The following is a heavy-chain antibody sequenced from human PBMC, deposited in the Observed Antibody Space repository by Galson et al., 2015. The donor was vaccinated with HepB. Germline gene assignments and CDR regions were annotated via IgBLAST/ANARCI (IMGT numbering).Heavy chain of an antibody. J-gene: IGHJ3*02. V-gene: IGHV3-23*01. CDR3: AKGVLERPRGGFDI. Sequence: SLRLSCAASGFTFSSYAMSWVRQAPGKGLEWVSFVSGNGGSTYYADSVKGRFTISKDNSKNTLYLQLNSLSAEDTAVYYCAKGVLERPRGGFDIWGQGTMVTVSS. D-gene: IGHD1-1*01. CDR2: VSGNGGST. CDR1: GFTFSSYA.